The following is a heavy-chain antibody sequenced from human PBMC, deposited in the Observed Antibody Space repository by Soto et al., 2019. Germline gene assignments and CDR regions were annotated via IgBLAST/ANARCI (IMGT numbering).Heavy chain of an antibody. J-gene: IGHJ5*02. CDR3: ARHPMTTVTIGGNWFDP. D-gene: IGHD4-4*01. CDR1: GGSISSSSYY. CDR2: IYYSGST. V-gene: IGHV4-39*01. Sequence: PSETLSLTCTVSGGSISSSSYYWGWIRQPPGKGLEWIGSIYYSGSTYYNPSLKSRVTISVDTSKNQFSLKLSSVTAADTAVYYCARHPMTTVTIGGNWFDPWGQGTRVTVSS.